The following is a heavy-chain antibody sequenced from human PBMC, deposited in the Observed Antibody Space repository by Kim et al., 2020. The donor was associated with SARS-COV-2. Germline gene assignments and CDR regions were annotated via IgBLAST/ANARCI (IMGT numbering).Heavy chain of an antibody. CDR2: MYNSGST. D-gene: IGHD1-1*01. J-gene: IGHJ6*01. Sequence: SETLSLTCTVSGDSFSSYYLSWIRQPPRKGLEWIGNMYNSGSTNYNPSLKSRLSRSVDTSKNQFSLKLRSVTAADTAVYDCTRHPPQRGLTLHYYGKDV. CDR3: TRHPPQRGLTLHYYGKDV. CDR1: GDSFSSYY. V-gene: IGHV4-59*08.